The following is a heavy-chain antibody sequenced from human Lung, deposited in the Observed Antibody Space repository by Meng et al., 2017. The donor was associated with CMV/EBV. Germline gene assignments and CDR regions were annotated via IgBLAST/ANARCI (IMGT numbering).Heavy chain of an antibody. D-gene: IGHD6-13*01. V-gene: IGHV1-8*01. Sequence: ASVXVSCKASGYSFTHYDINWVRQAPGQGLEWMGWMNPNNGDTGYAQKFQGRVTMTRDTSISTVYMELNSLRSEDTAVYYCARVEGPAGAMLKYFYYYGMEVWXQGTXVTVS. CDR2: MNPNNGDT. CDR1: GYSFTHYD. CDR3: ARVEGPAGAMLKYFYYYGMEV. J-gene: IGHJ6*02.